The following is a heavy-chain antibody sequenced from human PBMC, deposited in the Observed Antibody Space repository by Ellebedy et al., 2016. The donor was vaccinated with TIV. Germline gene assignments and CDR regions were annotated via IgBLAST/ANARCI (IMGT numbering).Heavy chain of an antibody. J-gene: IGHJ5*02. Sequence: ASVKVSXXASGGTFSSYAISWVRQAPGQGLEWMGWIKPNSGGTAYAQKFQGRVTMTRDTSISTAYMELSGLRSDDTAVFYCARDSPLGSQFQFLDNWFDLWGQGTLVTVSS. V-gene: IGHV1-2*02. CDR2: IKPNSGGT. D-gene: IGHD3-10*01. CDR3: ARDSPLGSQFQFLDNWFDL. CDR1: GGTFSSYA.